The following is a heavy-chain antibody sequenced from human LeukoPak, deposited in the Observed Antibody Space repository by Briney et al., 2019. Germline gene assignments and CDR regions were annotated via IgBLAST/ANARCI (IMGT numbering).Heavy chain of an antibody. V-gene: IGHV3-23*01. D-gene: IGHD5-18*01. CDR2: ISGSGRST. CDR3: ARVSGTIQVWPQPFGDGMDV. Sequence: GGSLRLSCAASRFTFSSYVMSWVRQAPGKGLECVSAISGSGRSTYYADSVKGRFTISRDNSKNMLYLQMNSLRAEDTAVYYCARVSGTIQVWPQPFGDGMDVWGQGTTVTVSS. J-gene: IGHJ6*02. CDR1: RFTFSSYV.